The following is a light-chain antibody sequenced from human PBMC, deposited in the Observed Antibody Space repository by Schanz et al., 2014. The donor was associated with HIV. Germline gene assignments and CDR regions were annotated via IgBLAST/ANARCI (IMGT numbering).Light chain of an antibody. CDR1: QSISSY. CDR2: KAS. V-gene: IGKV1-39*01. Sequence: DIQMTQSPSSLSASVGDRVTITCRASQSISSYLNWYQQKPGKAPKLLIYKASSLQSGVPSRFSGSGSGTEFSLTISNLQPEDFETYYCQQSYSTPLSFGGGTKVE. J-gene: IGKJ4*01. CDR3: QQSYSTPLS.